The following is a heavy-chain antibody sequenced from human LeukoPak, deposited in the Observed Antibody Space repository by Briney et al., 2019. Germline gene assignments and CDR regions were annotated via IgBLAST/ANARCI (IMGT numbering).Heavy chain of an antibody. CDR2: INHSGST. J-gene: IGHJ4*02. D-gene: IGHD3-3*01. V-gene: IGHV4-34*01. CDR3: ARGSRRITIFGLPYYFDY. CDR1: GGSFSGYY. Sequence: PSETLSLTCAVYGGSFSGYYWSWIRQPPGKGLEWIGEINHSGSTNYNPSLKSRVTISVDTSKNQFSLKLSSVTAADTAVYYCARGSRRITIFGLPYYFDYWGQGTLVTVSS.